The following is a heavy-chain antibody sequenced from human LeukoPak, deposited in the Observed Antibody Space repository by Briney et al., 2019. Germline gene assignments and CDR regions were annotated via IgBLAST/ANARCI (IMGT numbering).Heavy chain of an antibody. J-gene: IGHJ5*02. D-gene: IGHD2-15*01. CDR1: GGTFSSYT. CDR2: IIPILGIA. V-gene: IGHV1-69*04. CDR3: ARDRIGSDTNWFDP. Sequence: GSSVKVSCKASGGTFSSYTISWVRQAPGQGLEWMGRIIPILGIANYAQKFQGRVTITAGKSTSTAYMELSSLRSEDTAVYYCARDRIGSDTNWFDPWGQGTLVTVSS.